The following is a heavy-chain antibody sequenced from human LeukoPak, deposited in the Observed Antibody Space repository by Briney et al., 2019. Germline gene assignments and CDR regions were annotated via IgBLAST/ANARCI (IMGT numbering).Heavy chain of an antibody. V-gene: IGHV4-59*01. CDR3: ARVGYGYDASGYYYY. Sequence: PSETLSLTCTVSGGSISSYYWSWIRQPPGKGLEWIGYIYYSGSTNYNPSLKSRVTISVDMSKNQFSLKLSSVTAADTALYYCARVGYGYDASGYYYYWGQGALVTVSS. CDR2: IYYSGST. CDR1: GGSISSYY. D-gene: IGHD3-22*01. J-gene: IGHJ4*02.